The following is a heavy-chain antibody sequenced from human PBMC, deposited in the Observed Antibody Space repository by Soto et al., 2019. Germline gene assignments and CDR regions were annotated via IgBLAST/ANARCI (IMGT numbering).Heavy chain of an antibody. Sequence: QLQLQESGSGLVKPSQTLSLTCAVSGDSISSGGYSWSWIRQPAGKGLEWIGYIYHTGSTYYSPSLKNRVTMSVDRSKNQFSLILNSVTAADTAVYYCARLGGGTNSFIRGSNWFDPWGQGILVIVSS. CDR3: ARLGGGTNSFIRGSNWFDP. J-gene: IGHJ5*02. CDR2: IYHTGST. D-gene: IGHD2-15*01. CDR1: GDSISSGGYS. V-gene: IGHV4-30-2*01.